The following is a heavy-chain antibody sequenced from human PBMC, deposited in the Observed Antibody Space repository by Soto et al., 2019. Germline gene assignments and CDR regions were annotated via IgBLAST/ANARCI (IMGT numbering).Heavy chain of an antibody. Sequence: GGSLRLSCAASGFTFSSYAMSWVRKAPGKGLEWVSAISGSGGSTYYADSVKGRFTISRDNSKNTLYLQMNSLRAEDTAVYYCAKGSLFGVVIYYFDYWGQGTLVTVSS. D-gene: IGHD3-3*01. CDR3: AKGSLFGVVIYYFDY. V-gene: IGHV3-23*01. CDR2: ISGSGGST. J-gene: IGHJ4*02. CDR1: GFTFSSYA.